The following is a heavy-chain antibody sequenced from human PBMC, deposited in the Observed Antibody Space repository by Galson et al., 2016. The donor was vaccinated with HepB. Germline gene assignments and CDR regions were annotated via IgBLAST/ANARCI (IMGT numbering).Heavy chain of an antibody. Sequence: SVKVSCKVSGYMLSAVSMHWVRQAPGKGLEWVAGTDPEDGKKFYAQKFQGRLTMTEDTPEDTAYMELSSLRSEDTAVYFCATIRYCGGDCFGFDFWGQGTMVSVSP. CDR3: ATIRYCGGDCFGFDF. V-gene: IGHV1-24*01. D-gene: IGHD2-21*02. CDR1: GYMLSAVS. J-gene: IGHJ3*01. CDR2: TDPEDGKK.